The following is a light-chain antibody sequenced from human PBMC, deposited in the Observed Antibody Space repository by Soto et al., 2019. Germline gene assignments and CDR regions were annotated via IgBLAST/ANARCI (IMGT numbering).Light chain of an antibody. CDR1: ETIGKN. Sequence: EIVLLGSPATLSMSPGESTTLSCRASETIGKNLAWYQQKPGQPPRLLVFGASNRATGIPARFSGSGSGTDFTLTIYSLEPEDFAVYYCQQRSDWPRVTFGQGTRLEI. J-gene: IGKJ5*01. V-gene: IGKV3-11*01. CDR2: GAS. CDR3: QQRSDWPRVT.